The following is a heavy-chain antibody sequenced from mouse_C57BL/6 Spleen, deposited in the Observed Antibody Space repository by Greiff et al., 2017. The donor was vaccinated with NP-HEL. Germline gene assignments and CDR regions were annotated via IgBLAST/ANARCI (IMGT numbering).Heavy chain of an antibody. CDR2: IDPSDSET. V-gene: IGHV1-52*01. J-gene: IGHJ2*01. D-gene: IGHD2-5*01. CDR3: ARGTYYSNYGYFDY. CDR1: GYTFTSSW. Sequence: QVQLQQPGAELVRPGSSVKLSCKASGYTFTSSWMHWVKQRPIQGLEWIGNIDPSDSETHYNQKFKDKATLTVDKSSSTAYMQLSSLTSEDSAVYYCARGTYYSNYGYFDYWGQGTTLTVSS.